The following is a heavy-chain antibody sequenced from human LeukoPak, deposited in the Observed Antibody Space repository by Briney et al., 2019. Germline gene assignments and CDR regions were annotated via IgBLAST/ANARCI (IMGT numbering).Heavy chain of an antibody. CDR3: ARGYYYDSSGYYYDGPNWFDP. D-gene: IGHD3-22*01. CDR1: GYTFTSYD. J-gene: IGHJ5*02. CDR2: MNPNSGNT. V-gene: IGHV1-8*01. Sequence: AASVKVSCKASGYTFTSYDINWVRQATGQGLEWMGWMNPNSGNTGYAQKFQGRVTMTRNTSISTAYMELSSLRSEDTAVYYCARGYYYDSSGYYYDGPNWFDPWGQGTLVTVSS.